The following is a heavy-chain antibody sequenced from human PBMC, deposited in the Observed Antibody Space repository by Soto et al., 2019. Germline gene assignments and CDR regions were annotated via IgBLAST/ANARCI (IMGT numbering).Heavy chain of an antibody. Sequence: QVQLVESGGGVVQPGRSLRLSCAASGFSFNYYDMHWVRQAPGKGLEWVALISYDGSNKYYADSVRGRFTISRDNSKNTLYLQMNSLRAEDTAVYYGARRPQWLVLDFDYWGQGTLVTVSS. J-gene: IGHJ4*02. CDR3: ARRPQWLVLDFDY. V-gene: IGHV3-30-3*01. CDR1: GFSFNYYD. CDR2: ISYDGSNK. D-gene: IGHD5-12*01.